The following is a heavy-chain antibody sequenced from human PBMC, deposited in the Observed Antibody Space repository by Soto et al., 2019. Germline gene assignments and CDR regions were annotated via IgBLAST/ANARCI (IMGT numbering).Heavy chain of an antibody. CDR2: ISGSGGST. D-gene: IGHD5-12*01. V-gene: IGHV3-23*01. Sequence: GGSLRLSCAASGFTFSSYAMGWVRQAPGKGLEWVSAISGSGGSTYYADSVKGRFTISRDNSKNTLYLQMNSLRAEDTAVYYCAKSLRPQGWLQLRGCAFDIWGQGTMVTVSS. CDR3: AKSLRPQGWLQLRGCAFDI. J-gene: IGHJ3*02. CDR1: GFTFSSYA.